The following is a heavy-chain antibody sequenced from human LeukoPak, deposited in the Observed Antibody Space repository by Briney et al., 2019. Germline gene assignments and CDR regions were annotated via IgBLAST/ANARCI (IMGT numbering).Heavy chain of an antibody. CDR3: ARREWTLYYFDH. V-gene: IGHV3-48*01. CDR2: ISSSSNTI. J-gene: IGHJ4*02. CDR1: GFTFSSYS. Sequence: GGSLRLSCAASGFTFSSYSMNWVRQAPGKGLEWVSYISSSSNTIYYADSVKGRFTISRDNAKNSLYLQMNSLRAEDTAVYYCARREWTLYYFDHWGQGTLVTVSS. D-gene: IGHD3-3*01.